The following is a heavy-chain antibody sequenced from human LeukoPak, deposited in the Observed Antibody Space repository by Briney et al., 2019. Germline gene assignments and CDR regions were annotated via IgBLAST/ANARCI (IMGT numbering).Heavy chain of an antibody. CDR3: ARGEWLQWWRAFDI. V-gene: IGHV1-8*03. J-gene: IGHJ3*02. CDR2: MNPNSGDR. Sequence: ASVKVSCKASGYTFSSYDINWVRQATGQGLEWTGWMNPNSGDRGYAQKFQGRVTITRNTSISTAYMELSSLRSEDTAVYYCARGEWLQWWRAFDIWGQGTMVTVSS. CDR1: GYTFSSYD. D-gene: IGHD5-24*01.